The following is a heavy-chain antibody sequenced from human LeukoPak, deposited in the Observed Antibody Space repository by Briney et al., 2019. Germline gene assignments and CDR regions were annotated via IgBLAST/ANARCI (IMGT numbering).Heavy chain of an antibody. J-gene: IGHJ3*02. Sequence: ASVKVSCKASGYTFTSYGISWVRQAPGQGLEWMGWISAYNGNTNYAQKLHGRVTMTTDTSTSTAYMELRSLRSDDTAVYYCARTGYCSGGSCYTDDAFDIWGQGTMVTVSS. V-gene: IGHV1-18*01. D-gene: IGHD2-15*01. CDR1: GYTFTSYG. CDR2: ISAYNGNT. CDR3: ARTGYCSGGSCYTDDAFDI.